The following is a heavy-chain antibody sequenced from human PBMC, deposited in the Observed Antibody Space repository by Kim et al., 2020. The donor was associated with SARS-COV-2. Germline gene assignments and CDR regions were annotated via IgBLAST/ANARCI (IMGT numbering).Heavy chain of an antibody. J-gene: IGHJ2*01. CDR3: AKKGSGYYYDSSGYTDWYFDL. V-gene: IGHV1-69*13. Sequence: SVKVSCKASGGTFSSYAISWVRQAPGQGLEWMGGIIPIFGTANYAQKFQGRVTITADESTSTAYMELSSLRSEDTAVYYCAKKGSGYYYDSSGYTDWYFDLWGRGTLVTVSS. CDR2: IIPIFGTA. CDR1: GGTFSSYA. D-gene: IGHD3-22*01.